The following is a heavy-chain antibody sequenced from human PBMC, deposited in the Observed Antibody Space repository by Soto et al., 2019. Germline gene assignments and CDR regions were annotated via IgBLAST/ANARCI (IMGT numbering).Heavy chain of an antibody. V-gene: IGHV3-23*01. CDR2: ISGSGGST. CDR1: GFTFSSYA. Sequence: GGSLRLSCAASGFTFSSYAMSWVRQAPGKGLEWVSAISGSGGSTYYADSVKGRFTISRDNSKNTLYLQMNSLRAEDTAVYYCAKRGYSNYPLVDYGMDVWGQGTTVTVSS. CDR3: AKRGYSNYPLVDYGMDV. J-gene: IGHJ6*02. D-gene: IGHD4-4*01.